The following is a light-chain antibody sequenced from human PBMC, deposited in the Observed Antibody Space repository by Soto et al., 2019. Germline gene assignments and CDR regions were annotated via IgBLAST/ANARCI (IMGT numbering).Light chain of an antibody. CDR1: SSDVGAYNY. CDR2: DVS. J-gene: IGLJ1*01. Sequence: QSVLSQAGSVSRSPGQSIPISYNGTSSDVGAYNYDSWYQQYPGEAPKVIIYDVSHRPAGVSNRFSGSKSGNTASLTISGLQTQDEADYYCSSYPSATTYAFGTGTKVTVL. V-gene: IGLV2-14*01. CDR3: SSYPSATTYA.